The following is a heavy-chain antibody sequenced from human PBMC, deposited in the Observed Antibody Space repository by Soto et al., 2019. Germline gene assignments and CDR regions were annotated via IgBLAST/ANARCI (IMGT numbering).Heavy chain of an antibody. CDR2: INHSGST. Sequence: ASETLSLTCAVYGGSFSGYYWSWIRQPPGKGLEWIGEINHSGSTNYNPSLKSRVTISVDTSKNQFSLKLSSVTAADTAVYYCARGAKLRFLEWLYYFDYWGQGTLVTVSS. CDR3: ARGAKLRFLEWLYYFDY. V-gene: IGHV4-34*01. D-gene: IGHD3-3*01. J-gene: IGHJ4*02. CDR1: GGSFSGYY.